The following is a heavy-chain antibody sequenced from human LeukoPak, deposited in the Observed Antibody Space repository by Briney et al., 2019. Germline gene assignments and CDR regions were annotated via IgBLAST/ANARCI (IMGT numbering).Heavy chain of an antibody. V-gene: IGHV3-74*01. CDR2: INSDGSST. J-gene: IGHJ4*02. Sequence: PGGSLRLSCAASGFTFSSYWMHWVRHAPGKGLVWVSRINSDGSSTNYADSVKGRFTISRDNAKNTLYLQMNSLRAEDTAVYYCASLAVAGTGVDYWGRGTLVTVSS. CDR1: GFTFSSYW. D-gene: IGHD6-19*01. CDR3: ASLAVAGTGVDY.